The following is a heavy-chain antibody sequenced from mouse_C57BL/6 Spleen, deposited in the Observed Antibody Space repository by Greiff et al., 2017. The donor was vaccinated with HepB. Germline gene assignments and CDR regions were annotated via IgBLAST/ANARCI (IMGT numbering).Heavy chain of an antibody. V-gene: IGHV1-85*01. CDR1: GYTFTSYD. CDR3: ARLDYYGSSPYFDY. J-gene: IGHJ2*01. D-gene: IGHD1-1*01. Sequence: QVQLQQSGPELVKPGASVKLSCKASGYTFTSYDINWVKQRPGQGLEWIGWIYPRDGSTKYNEKFKGKATLTVDTSSSTAYMELHSLTSEDSSVYYCARLDYYGSSPYFDYWGQGTTLTVSS. CDR2: IYPRDGST.